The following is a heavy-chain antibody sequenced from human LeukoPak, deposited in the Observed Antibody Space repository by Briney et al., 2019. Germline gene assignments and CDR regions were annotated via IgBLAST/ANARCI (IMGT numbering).Heavy chain of an antibody. Sequence: PGGSLRLSCAASGFTFNNAWMSWVRQAPGKGLEWVGRIKRKTDGGTTDYAAPVKGRFTISRDDSKNTPYLQMNSLKTEDTAVYYCTTDIAVAGTVFDYWGQGTLVTVSS. CDR3: TTDIAVAGTVFDY. CDR2: IKRKTDGGTT. CDR1: GFTFNNAW. D-gene: IGHD6-19*01. V-gene: IGHV3-15*01. J-gene: IGHJ4*02.